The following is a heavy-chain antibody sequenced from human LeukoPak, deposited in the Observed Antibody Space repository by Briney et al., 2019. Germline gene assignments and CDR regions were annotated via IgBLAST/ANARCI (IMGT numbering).Heavy chain of an antibody. CDR1: GFIFSNYA. V-gene: IGHV3-30*04. CDR3: VKVYPTVTTSSVLGS. D-gene: IGHD4-17*01. J-gene: IGHJ4*02. CDR2: VSYDGNLQ. Sequence: GRCLRLSRAASGFIFSNYAIHGVRQTPSKGLEWVAAVSYDGNLQHYADAVKGRFPDYRDNPKNTVFLQINSLRTAHSAVYWCVKVYPTVTTSSVLGSWGQGTLVTVSS.